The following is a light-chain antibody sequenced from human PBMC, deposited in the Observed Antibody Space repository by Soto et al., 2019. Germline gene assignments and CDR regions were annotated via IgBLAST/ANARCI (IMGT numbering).Light chain of an antibody. CDR1: QSISSY. V-gene: IGKV1-6*01. CDR3: LQDYNYPRT. Sequence: NQVTQSPSSLSASVGDRVTITCRASQSISSYLNWYQQKPGKSPKLLIYAASSLQSGVPSRFSGSGSGTDFTLTISSLQPEDFATYYCLQDYNYPRTFGQGTKVDIK. CDR2: AAS. J-gene: IGKJ1*01.